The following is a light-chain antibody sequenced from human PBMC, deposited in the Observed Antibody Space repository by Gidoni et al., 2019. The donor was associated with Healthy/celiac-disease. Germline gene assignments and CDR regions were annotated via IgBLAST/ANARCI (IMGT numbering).Light chain of an antibody. J-gene: IGKJ3*01. V-gene: IGKV1-8*01. CDR1: QGFSSY. Sequence: AIRITQSPSSLSASTGDRVTITCRASQGFSSYLAWYQQKPGKAPKLLIYAASTLQSGVPSRFSGSGSGTDFTLTISCLQSEDFATYYCQQYYSYPGFTFGPGTKVDIK. CDR3: QQYYSYPGFT. CDR2: AAS.